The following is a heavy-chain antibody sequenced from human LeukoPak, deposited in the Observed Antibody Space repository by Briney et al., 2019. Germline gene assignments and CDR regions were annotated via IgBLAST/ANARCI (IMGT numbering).Heavy chain of an antibody. Sequence: SVKASCKASGGTFSSYAISWVRQAPGQGLEWMGGIIPIFGTANYAQKFQGGVTITADESTSTAYMELSSLRSEDTAVYYCARGGDGYNYRIDYWGQGTLVTVSS. CDR3: ARGGDGYNYRIDY. J-gene: IGHJ4*02. V-gene: IGHV1-69*13. D-gene: IGHD5-24*01. CDR1: GGTFSSYA. CDR2: IIPIFGTA.